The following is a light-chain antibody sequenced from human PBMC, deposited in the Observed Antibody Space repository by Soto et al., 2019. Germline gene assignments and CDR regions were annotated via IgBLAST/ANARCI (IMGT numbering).Light chain of an antibody. Sequence: DIQMTQSPSTLSASVGDRVTITCRASQSISTWLAWYQQKPGKDPKLLIYTASNLERGVPSRFSGSGSGTEFTLTISSLQPDDFATYYCQQHNSYPRTFGQGTKVEIK. J-gene: IGKJ1*01. V-gene: IGKV1-5*03. CDR1: QSISTW. CDR3: QQHNSYPRT. CDR2: TAS.